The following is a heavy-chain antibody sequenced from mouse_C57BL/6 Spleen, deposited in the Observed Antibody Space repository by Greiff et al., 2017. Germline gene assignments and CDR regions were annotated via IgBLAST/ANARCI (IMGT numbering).Heavy chain of an antibody. J-gene: IGHJ2*01. D-gene: IGHD1-1*01. CDR3: ARGIIYYGPYYFDY. V-gene: IGHV1-19*01. CDR1: GYTFTDYY. CDR2: INPYNGGT. Sequence: VQLKQSGPVLVKPGASVKMSCKASGYTFTDYYMNWVKQSHGKSLEWIGVINPYNGGTSYNQKFKGKATLTVDKSSSTAYMELNSLTSEDSAVYYCARGIIYYGPYYFDYWGQGTTLTVSS.